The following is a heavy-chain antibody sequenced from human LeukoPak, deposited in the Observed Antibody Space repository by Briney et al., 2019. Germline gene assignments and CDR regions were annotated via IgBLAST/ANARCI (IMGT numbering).Heavy chain of an antibody. CDR1: GGSISSSSYY. CDR3: ARSVLGDAFDI. D-gene: IGHD3-16*01. J-gene: IGHJ3*02. Sequence: SETLSLTCTVSGGSISSSSYYWSWIRQPAGKGLEWIGRIYTSGSTNYNPSLKSRVTISVDTSKNQFSLKLSSVTAADTAVYYCARSVLGDAFDIWGQGTMVTVSS. V-gene: IGHV4-61*02. CDR2: IYTSGST.